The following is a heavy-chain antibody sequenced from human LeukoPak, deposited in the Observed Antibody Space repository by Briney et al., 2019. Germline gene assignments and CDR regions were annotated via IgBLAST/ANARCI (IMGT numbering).Heavy chain of an antibody. V-gene: IGHV5-51*01. Sequence: GESLKISCKGSGYSFTNYWIGWVRQMPGKGLEWMGIIYPGDSDTRYSPSFQGQVTISADKSISTAYLQWSSLKASDTAMYYCARHTDYGDSRGAFDIWGQGTMVTVSS. CDR2: IYPGDSDT. CDR3: ARHTDYGDSRGAFDI. J-gene: IGHJ3*02. CDR1: GYSFTNYW. D-gene: IGHD4-17*01.